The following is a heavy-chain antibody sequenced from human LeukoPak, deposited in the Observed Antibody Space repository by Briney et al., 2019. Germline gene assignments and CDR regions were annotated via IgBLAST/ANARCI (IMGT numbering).Heavy chain of an antibody. Sequence: GGSLRLSCVGSGFTFSNFGMHWVRQAPGKGLEWVAFIRYDGSNKYYADSVKGRFTISRDNSKNTLYLQMNSLRAEDTAVYYCARDSYSSGWTQLSYFDYWGQGTLVTVSS. V-gene: IGHV3-30*02. CDR3: ARDSYSSGWTQLSYFDY. D-gene: IGHD6-19*01. J-gene: IGHJ4*02. CDR2: IRYDGSNK. CDR1: GFTFSNFG.